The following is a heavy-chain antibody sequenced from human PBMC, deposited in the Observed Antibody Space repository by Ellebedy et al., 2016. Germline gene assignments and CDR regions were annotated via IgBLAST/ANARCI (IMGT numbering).Heavy chain of an antibody. CDR3: ARWGLGSIRAFDI. V-gene: IGHV4-59*01. Sequence: SETLSLTCAVSGDSIRSYYWNWIRQPPGKGLEWIGYIHHSGNTNYNPSLKTQVTTSIDTSKNQFSLKLSSVTAADTAVYYCARWGLGSIRAFDIWGQGTMVAVSS. CDR2: IHHSGNT. D-gene: IGHD7-27*01. CDR1: GDSIRSYY. J-gene: IGHJ3*02.